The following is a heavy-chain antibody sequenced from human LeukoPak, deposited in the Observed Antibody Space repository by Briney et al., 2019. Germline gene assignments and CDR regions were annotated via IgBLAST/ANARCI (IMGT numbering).Heavy chain of an antibody. CDR2: ISSSGTAR. CDR3: ARHASSTWYSIDH. V-gene: IGHV3-48*03. Sequence: PGGSLRLSCAASGCTFSNYGMNWVRQAPGKALVGVSYISSSGTARYYGDSVKGRFTISRDNAKNSLYLQMDSLRAEDTAVYYCARHASSTWYSIDHWGQGTLVTVSS. CDR1: GCTFSNYG. D-gene: IGHD6-13*01. J-gene: IGHJ4*02.